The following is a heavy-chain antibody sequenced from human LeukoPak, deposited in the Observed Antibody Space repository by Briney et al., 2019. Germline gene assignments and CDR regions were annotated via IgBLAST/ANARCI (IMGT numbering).Heavy chain of an antibody. CDR1: GYTFTGYY. CDR2: INPNSGGT. Sequence: ASVKVSCKASGYTFTGYYMHWVRQAPGQGLEWMGWINPNSGGTNYAQKFQGRVTMTRDTSISTAYMELSRLRSDDTAVYYCARVTAPHSSVGAYHTPTYYIDYWGQGTLVTVSS. V-gene: IGHV1-2*02. CDR3: ARVTAPHSSVGAYHTPTYYIDY. J-gene: IGHJ4*02. D-gene: IGHD1-26*01.